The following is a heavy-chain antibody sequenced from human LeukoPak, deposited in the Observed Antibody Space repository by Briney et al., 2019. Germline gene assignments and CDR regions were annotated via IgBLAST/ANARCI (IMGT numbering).Heavy chain of an antibody. D-gene: IGHD5-24*01. CDR3: AKSGARMATNFDY. Sequence: GGSLRLSCAASGYIFSNYGMHWVRQAPGKGLEWVAFTSYDGSNKYYADSVKGRFTISRDNSKNTLYLQMNSLRAEDTAVYYCAKSGARMATNFDYWGQGILVTVSS. V-gene: IGHV3-30*18. CDR2: TSYDGSNK. CDR1: GYIFSNYG. J-gene: IGHJ4*02.